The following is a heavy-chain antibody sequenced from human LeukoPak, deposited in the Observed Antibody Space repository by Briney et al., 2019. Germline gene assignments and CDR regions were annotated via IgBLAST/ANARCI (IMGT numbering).Heavy chain of an antibody. J-gene: IGHJ6*04. CDR2: INHSGST. CDR3: ARQRITMVRGVISASYGMDV. D-gene: IGHD3-10*01. V-gene: IGHV4-34*01. CDR1: GGSFSGYY. Sequence: SETLSLTCAVYGGSFSGYYWSWIRQPPGKGLEWVGEINHSGSTNYNPSLKSRVTISVDTSKNQFSLKLSSVTAADTAVYYCARQRITMVRGVISASYGMDVWGKGTTVTVSS.